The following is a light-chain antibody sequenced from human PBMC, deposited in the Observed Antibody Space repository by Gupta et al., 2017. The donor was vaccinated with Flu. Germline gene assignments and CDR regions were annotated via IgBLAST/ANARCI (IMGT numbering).Light chain of an antibody. Sequence: QSALTQPASVSGSPGQSITISCTGTTRDIGIYNYVSWYQQYPGKAPILIIYDVSNRPSVIADRFSASKSGTTASLTISGLQVEDDADYYAISYTTISTWVFGGGTKLTVL. CDR2: DVS. CDR3: ISYTTISTWV. V-gene: IGLV2-14*01. J-gene: IGLJ2*01. CDR1: TRDIGIYNY.